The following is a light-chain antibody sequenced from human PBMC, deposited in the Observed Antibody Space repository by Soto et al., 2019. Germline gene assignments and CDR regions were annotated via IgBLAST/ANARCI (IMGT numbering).Light chain of an antibody. CDR3: QQFRSFPIT. J-gene: IGKJ5*01. CDR2: AAS. CDR1: QGISSY. Sequence: IQLTQSPSSLSASVGYIVTITCRASQGISSYLAWYQQKPGKAPKLLIYAASTLQSGVPSRFSASGSGTDFTLTISSLQPEDFATYYCQQFRSFPITFGQGTRLEIK. V-gene: IGKV1-9*01.